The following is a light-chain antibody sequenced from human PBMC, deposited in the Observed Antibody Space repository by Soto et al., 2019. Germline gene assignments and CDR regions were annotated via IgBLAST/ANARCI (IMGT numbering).Light chain of an antibody. CDR1: QSFSNY. Sequence: DIQMTQSPSSVSASVGDRITITCRTSQSFSNYLTWYQHKPGKAPKLLVYAASSLQSGVPSRFSGSGSGTDFTLTISSLQPEDFATYYCQQSYSTPRTFGQGTKVDIK. CDR3: QQSYSTPRT. V-gene: IGKV1-39*01. J-gene: IGKJ1*01. CDR2: AAS.